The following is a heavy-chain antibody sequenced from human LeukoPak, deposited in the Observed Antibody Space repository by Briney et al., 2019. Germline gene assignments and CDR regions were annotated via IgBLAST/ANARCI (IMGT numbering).Heavy chain of an antibody. CDR3: ARDYRSSSGRSIDY. V-gene: IGHV3-7*01. J-gene: IGHJ4*02. CDR2: IKQDGSEK. CDR1: GFTFSTYL. D-gene: IGHD6-6*01. Sequence: GGSLRLSCAASGFTFSTYLMTWVRQAPGKGLEWVANIKQDGSEKYYEDSVKGRFTISRDNAKSSLYLQMNSLRAEDTAVYYCARDYRSSSGRSIDYWGQGTLVTVSS.